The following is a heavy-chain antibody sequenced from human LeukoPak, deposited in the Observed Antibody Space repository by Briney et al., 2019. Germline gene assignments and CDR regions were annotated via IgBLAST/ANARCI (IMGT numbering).Heavy chain of an antibody. CDR2: IYTSGST. CDR3: ARDLRRLFQEKYYDFWSAQNWFDP. D-gene: IGHD3-3*01. Sequence: SETLSLTCTVSGGSISSYYWSWIRQPAGEGLEWIGRIYTSGSTNYNPSPKSRVTMSVDASKNQFSLKLSSVTAADTAVYYRARDLRRLFQEKYYDFWSAQNWFDPWGQGTLVTVSS. CDR1: GGSISSYY. V-gene: IGHV4-4*07. J-gene: IGHJ5*02.